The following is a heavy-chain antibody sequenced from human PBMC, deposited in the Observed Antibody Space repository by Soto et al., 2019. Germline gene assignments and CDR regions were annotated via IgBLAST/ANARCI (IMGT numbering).Heavy chain of an antibody. V-gene: IGHV3-11*05. CDR1: GVTFSDYY. CDR2: ISSSSSYT. Sequence: GGSLRLSCAASGVTFSDYYMSWIRQAPGKGLEWVSYISSSSSYTNYADSVKGRFTISRDNAKNSLYLQMNSLRAEDTAVYYCARVEVNPHYFDYWGQGTLVTVSS. J-gene: IGHJ4*02. CDR3: ARVEVNPHYFDY.